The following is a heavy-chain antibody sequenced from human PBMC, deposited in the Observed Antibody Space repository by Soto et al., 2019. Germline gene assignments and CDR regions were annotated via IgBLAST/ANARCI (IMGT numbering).Heavy chain of an antibody. CDR1: GGTFSSYA. CDR3: ARGGSGSYYFDY. D-gene: IGHD3-16*01. V-gene: IGHV1-69*06. Sequence: QVQLVQSGAEVKKPGSSVKVSCKASGGTFSSYAISWVRQAPGQGLEWMGGIIPIFGTANYAQKFQGRVTMTADKATSTAYMELSSLSSEDTAVYYGARGGSGSYYFDYWGQGTLVTVSS. CDR2: IIPIFGTA. J-gene: IGHJ4*02.